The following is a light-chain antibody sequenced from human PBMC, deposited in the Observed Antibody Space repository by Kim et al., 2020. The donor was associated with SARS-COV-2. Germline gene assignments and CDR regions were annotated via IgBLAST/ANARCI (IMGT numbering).Light chain of an antibody. CDR3: SSYAGSYTWV. Sequence: QSALTQPRSVSGSPGQSVTISCTGTSSDVGRYNYVSWYQQHPGKAPKLMIYDVTKRPSGVPDRFSGSKSGNTASLTISGLQAEVETDYYCSSYAGSYTWVFGGGTKLTVL. CDR2: DVT. CDR1: SSDVGRYNY. J-gene: IGLJ3*02. V-gene: IGLV2-11*01.